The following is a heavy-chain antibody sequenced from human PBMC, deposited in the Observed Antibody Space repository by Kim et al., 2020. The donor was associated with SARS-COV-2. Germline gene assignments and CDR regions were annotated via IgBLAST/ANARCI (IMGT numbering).Heavy chain of an antibody. J-gene: IGHJ3*02. CDR3: GRAAAGRGAFDI. D-gene: IGHD6-13*01. V-gene: IGHV6-1*01. Sequence: DYATSLKSLITINPDTSKNQISLQLNSVTPDDTAVYYCGRAAAGRGAFDIWGQGTMVTVSS.